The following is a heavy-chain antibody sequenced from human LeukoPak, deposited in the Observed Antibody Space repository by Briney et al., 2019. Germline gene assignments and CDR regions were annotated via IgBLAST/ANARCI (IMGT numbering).Heavy chain of an antibody. V-gene: IGHV3-7*01. Sequence: GGSLRLSCAASGFTFDDYGMSWVRQAPGKRLEWVANIEQGGSEKYYLDSVKGRFTISRDNAKNSLYLQMNSLRAEDTAVYYCARRWVSGSNFDYWGQGTLVTVSS. J-gene: IGHJ4*02. D-gene: IGHD1-14*01. CDR3: ARRWVSGSNFDY. CDR1: GFTFDDYG. CDR2: IEQGGSEK.